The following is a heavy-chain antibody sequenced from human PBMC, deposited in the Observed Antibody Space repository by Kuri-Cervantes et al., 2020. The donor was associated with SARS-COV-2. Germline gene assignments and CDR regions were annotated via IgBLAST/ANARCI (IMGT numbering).Heavy chain of an antibody. Sequence: ESLKISCTVSGGSISSYYWSWIRQPAGKGLEWIGRFYNSWTTNYNPSLKSRATISVDTSKNQFSLKLSSVTAADTAVYYCARGSVGAIFGVVTHYYYMDVWGKGTTVTVSS. J-gene: IGHJ6*03. D-gene: IGHD3-3*01. CDR1: GGSISSYY. CDR2: FYNSWTT. CDR3: ARGSVGAIFGVVTHYYYMDV. V-gene: IGHV4-4*07.